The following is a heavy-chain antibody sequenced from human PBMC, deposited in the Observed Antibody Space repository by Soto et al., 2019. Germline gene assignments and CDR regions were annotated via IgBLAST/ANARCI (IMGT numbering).Heavy chain of an antibody. Sequence: SETLSLTCTVSGGSISSSSYYWGWIRQPPGKGLEWIGGIYYSGSTYYNPSLKSRVTISVDTSKNQFSLKLSSVTAADTAVYYCAIHYDILTGYRYYFDYWGQGTLVTVSS. D-gene: IGHD3-9*01. CDR3: AIHYDILTGYRYYFDY. CDR1: GGSISSSSYY. CDR2: IYYSGST. J-gene: IGHJ4*02. V-gene: IGHV4-39*01.